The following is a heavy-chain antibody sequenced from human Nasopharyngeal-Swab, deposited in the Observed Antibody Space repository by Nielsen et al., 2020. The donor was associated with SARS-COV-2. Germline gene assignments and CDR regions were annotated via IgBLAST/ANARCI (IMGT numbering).Heavy chain of an antibody. J-gene: IGHJ6*03. V-gene: IGHV1-8*01. Sequence: ASVKVSCKASGYTFTSYDINWVRQATGQGLEWMGWMNPNSGNTGYAQKFQGRVTMTRNTSISTAYMELSSLRSEDTAVYYSARGFIVATIFHYYYYMDVWGKGTTVTVSS. CDR2: MNPNSGNT. CDR3: ARGFIVATIFHYYYYMDV. D-gene: IGHD5-12*01. CDR1: GYTFTSYD.